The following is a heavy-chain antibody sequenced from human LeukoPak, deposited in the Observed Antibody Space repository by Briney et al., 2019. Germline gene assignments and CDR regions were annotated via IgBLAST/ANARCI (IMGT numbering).Heavy chain of an antibody. CDR1: GFTVSSNY. CDR2: IYSGGST. J-gene: IGHJ4*02. CDR3: ASTAVAGMSYYFDY. Sequence: EGSLRLSCAASGFTVSSNYMSWVRQAPGKGLEWVSVIYSGGSTYYADSVKGRFTISRDNSKNTLYLQMNSLRAEDTAVYYCASTAVAGMSYYFDYWGQGTLVTVSS. V-gene: IGHV3-66*01. D-gene: IGHD6-19*01.